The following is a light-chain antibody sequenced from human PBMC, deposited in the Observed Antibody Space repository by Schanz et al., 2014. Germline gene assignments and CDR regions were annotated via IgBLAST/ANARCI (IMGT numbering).Light chain of an antibody. J-gene: IGKJ1*01. CDR2: DAS. CDR3: QQSYSTPPWT. Sequence: DIQMTQSPSSLSASVGDRVTITCRASQDITNCLNWCRQKPGKAPKLLIYDASNLETGVPSRFSGSGSGTEFTLTISSLQPDDFATYYCQQSYSTPPWTFGQGTKVEIK. V-gene: IGKV1-39*01. CDR1: QDITNC.